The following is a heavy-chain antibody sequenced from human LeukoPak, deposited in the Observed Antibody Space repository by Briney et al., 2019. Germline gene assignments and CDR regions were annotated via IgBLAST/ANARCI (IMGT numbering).Heavy chain of an antibody. D-gene: IGHD4-17*01. CDR2: IKQDGSEK. CDR3: ARRLGDFFDY. J-gene: IGHJ4*02. Sequence: GGSLRLSCAASGFSSSTYWMSWVRRAPGKGLEWVANIKQDGSEKHYVDSVKGRFTISRDNAKNSLSLQMNSLRAEDTAMYYCARRLGDFFDYWGQGTLVTVSS. V-gene: IGHV3-7*01. CDR1: GFSSSTYW.